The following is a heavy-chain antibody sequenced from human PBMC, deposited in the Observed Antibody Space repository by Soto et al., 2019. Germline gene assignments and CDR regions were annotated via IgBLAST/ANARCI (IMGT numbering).Heavy chain of an antibody. V-gene: IGHV3-23*01. CDR3: AKGETSGWYYFDY. J-gene: IGHJ4*02. CDR1: GFTFSNFA. D-gene: IGHD6-19*01. CDR2: ISASGRDI. Sequence: GGSLRLSCAASGFTFSNFAMSWVRQAPGRGLEWVSGISASGRDIHYADSVKDRFTVSRDNSKNTLYLQMNSLRAEDTAIYYCAKGETSGWYYFDYWGQGALVTVSS.